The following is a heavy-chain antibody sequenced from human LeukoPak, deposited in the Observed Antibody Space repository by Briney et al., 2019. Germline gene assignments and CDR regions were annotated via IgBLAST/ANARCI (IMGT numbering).Heavy chain of an antibody. CDR1: GYTFTGYY. J-gene: IGHJ5*02. CDR2: INPNSGGT. V-gene: IGHV1-2*04. D-gene: IGHD5-18*01. Sequence: ASVKVSCKASGYTFTGYYMHWVRQAPGQGLEWMGWINPNSGGTNYAQKFQGWVTMTRDTSNSTAYMELSRLRSDDTAVYYCARGLRGYSYCNNWFDPWGQGTLVTVSS. CDR3: ARGLRGYSYCNNWFDP.